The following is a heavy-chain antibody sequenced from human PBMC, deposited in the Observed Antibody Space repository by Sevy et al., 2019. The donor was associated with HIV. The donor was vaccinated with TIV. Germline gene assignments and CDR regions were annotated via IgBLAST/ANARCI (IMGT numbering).Heavy chain of an antibody. CDR2: VSWNSRNI. Sequence: GGSLRLSCAASGFPFNDHAMHWVRQVPGKGLEWVSGVSWNSRNIGYADSVKGRFTISRDNANHFLCLEMYSLRPEDTAFYYCAKDINRGCDGINCYPYYYYFYGLDVWGQGTTVTVSS. D-gene: IGHD2-21*01. CDR1: GFPFNDHA. V-gene: IGHV3-9*01. CDR3: AKDINRGCDGINCYPYYYYFYGLDV. J-gene: IGHJ6*02.